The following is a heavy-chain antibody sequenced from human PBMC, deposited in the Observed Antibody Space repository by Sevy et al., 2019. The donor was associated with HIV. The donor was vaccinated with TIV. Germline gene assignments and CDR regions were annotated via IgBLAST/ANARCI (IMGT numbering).Heavy chain of an antibody. Sequence: GGSLRLSCAASGFTFSSYAMHWVRQAPGKGLEWVAVISYDGSNKYYADSVKGRFTISRDNSKNTLYLQMNSLRAEDTAVYYCAREMGEGYYDSSGYYYWGQGTLVTVSS. J-gene: IGHJ4*02. D-gene: IGHD3-22*01. CDR2: ISYDGSNK. V-gene: IGHV3-30*04. CDR3: AREMGEGYYDSSGYYY. CDR1: GFTFSSYA.